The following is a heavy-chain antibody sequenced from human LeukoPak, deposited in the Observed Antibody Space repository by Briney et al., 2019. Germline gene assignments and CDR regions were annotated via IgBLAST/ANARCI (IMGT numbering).Heavy chain of an antibody. D-gene: IGHD5-12*01. CDR2: INSDGSST. CDR1: GFTFSSYW. CDR3: ARKDERYSGYEDAFDI. V-gene: IGHV3-74*01. Sequence: GGSLRLSCAASGFTFSSYWMHWVRQAPGKGLVWVSRINSDGSSTSYADSVKGRFTISRDNAENTLYLQMNSLRAEDTAVYYCARKDERYSGYEDAFDIWGQGTMVTVSS. J-gene: IGHJ3*02.